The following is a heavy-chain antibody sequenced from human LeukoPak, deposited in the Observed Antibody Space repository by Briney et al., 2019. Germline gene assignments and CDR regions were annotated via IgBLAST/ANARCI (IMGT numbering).Heavy chain of an antibody. CDR1: GSTFSSYA. CDR3: ARDLTVTTGSYYYYYVMDV. J-gene: IGHJ6*02. D-gene: IGHD4-17*01. Sequence: GGSLRLSCAASGSTFSSYAMSWVRQAPGKGLEWVSAISGSGGSTYYADSVKGRFTISRDNSKNTLYLQMTSLRAEDTAVYYCARDLTVTTGSYYYYYVMDVWGQGTTVTVSS. V-gene: IGHV3-23*01. CDR2: ISGSGGST.